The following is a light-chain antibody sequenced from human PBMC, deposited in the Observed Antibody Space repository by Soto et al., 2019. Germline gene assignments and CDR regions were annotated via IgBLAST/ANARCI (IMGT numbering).Light chain of an antibody. CDR3: MQPLENFRT. CDR1: ARLLHKNGYNY. Sequence: VMTQSPLSLSVTPGEAASISCMSSARLLHKNGYNYVDWYMQKPGQSPQLLIYLGSNRASGVPNRFSGSGSDTYFTLEISRVEADDVGVYYCMQPLENFRTFGQGTKVEIK. V-gene: IGKV2-28*01. CDR2: LGS. J-gene: IGKJ1*01.